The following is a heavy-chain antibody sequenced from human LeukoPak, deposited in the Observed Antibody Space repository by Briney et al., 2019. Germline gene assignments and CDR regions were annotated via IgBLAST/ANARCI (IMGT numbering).Heavy chain of an antibody. CDR1: GYTFTSYD. D-gene: IGHD3-9*01. V-gene: IGHV1-8*01. CDR3: ARIYYAILTGYRRFDP. J-gene: IGHJ5*02. CDR2: MNPNSGNT. Sequence: ASVKVSCKASGYTFTSYDINWVRQATGQGLEWMGWMNPNSGNTGYAQKFQGRVTMTRNTSISTAYMELSSLRSEDTAVYYCARIYYAILTGYRRFDPWGQGTLVTVSS.